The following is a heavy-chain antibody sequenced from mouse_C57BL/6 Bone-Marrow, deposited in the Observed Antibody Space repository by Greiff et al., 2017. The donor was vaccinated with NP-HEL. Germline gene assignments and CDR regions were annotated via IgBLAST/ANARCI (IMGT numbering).Heavy chain of an antibody. D-gene: IGHD1-1*01. V-gene: IGHV1-76*01. CDR3: AIYGSSWYFDY. J-gene: IGHJ2*01. CDR2: IYPGSGNT. CDR1: GYTFTDYY. Sequence: LVESGAELVRPGASVKLSCKASGYTFTDYYINWVKQRPGQGLEWIARIYPGSGNTYYNEKFKGKATLTAEKSSSTAYMQLSSLTSEDSAVYFCAIYGSSWYFDYWGQGTTLTVSS.